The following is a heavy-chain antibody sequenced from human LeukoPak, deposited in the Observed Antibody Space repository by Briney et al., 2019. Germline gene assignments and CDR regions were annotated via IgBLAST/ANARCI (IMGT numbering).Heavy chain of an antibody. CDR2: INHSGST. CDR3: ARVRYCSSTSCYSKSAFDI. Sequence: SETLSLTCAVYGGSFSGYYWSWIRQPPGKGLEWIGEINHSGSTNYNPSLKSRVTISVDTSKNQFSLKLSSVTAADTAVYYRARVRYCSSTSCYSKSAFDIWGQGTMVTVSS. D-gene: IGHD2-2*01. J-gene: IGHJ3*02. V-gene: IGHV4-34*01. CDR1: GGSFSGYY.